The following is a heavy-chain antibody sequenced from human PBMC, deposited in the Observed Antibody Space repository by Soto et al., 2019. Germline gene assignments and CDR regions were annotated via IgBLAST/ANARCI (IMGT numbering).Heavy chain of an antibody. Sequence: QVQLQESGPGLVKPSGTLSLTCAVSSGSISSSNWWSWVRQPPGKGLEWIGEIYHSGSTNYNPARKSLVTISVDKSKNQFSLKLSSVTAADTAVYYCARVRFKGYCSGGSCYLNWFDPWGQGTLVTVSS. CDR2: IYHSGST. V-gene: IGHV4-4*02. CDR3: ARVRFKGYCSGGSCYLNWFDP. J-gene: IGHJ5*02. CDR1: SGSISSSNW. D-gene: IGHD2-15*01.